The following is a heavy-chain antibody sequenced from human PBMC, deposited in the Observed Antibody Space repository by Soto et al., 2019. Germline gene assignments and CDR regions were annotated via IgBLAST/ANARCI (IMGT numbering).Heavy chain of an antibody. J-gene: IGHJ6*02. CDR1: GFTFSSYA. Sequence: ETLRLSCAASGFTFSSYAMSWVRQAPGKGLEWVSAISGSGGSTYYADSVKGRFTISRDNSKNTLYLQMNSLRAEDTAVYYCAKCIAARPVYYYYGMDVWGQGTTVTVSS. D-gene: IGHD6-6*01. CDR3: AKCIAARPVYYYYGMDV. CDR2: ISGSGGST. V-gene: IGHV3-23*01.